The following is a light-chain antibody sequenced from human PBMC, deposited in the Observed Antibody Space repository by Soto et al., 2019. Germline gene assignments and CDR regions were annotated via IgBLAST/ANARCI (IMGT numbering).Light chain of an antibody. CDR3: CSYAGDLAL. CDR2: DVS. CDR1: SSDVGGYDF. Sequence: QSALTQPRSVSGSPGQSVTISCTGASSDVGGYDFVSWYQQHPGKAPKLMISDVSKRPSGVPDRFSGSKSGNTDSLTISGLQAEDEADYYCCSYAGDLALFGGGTKGTVL. V-gene: IGLV2-11*01. J-gene: IGLJ2*01.